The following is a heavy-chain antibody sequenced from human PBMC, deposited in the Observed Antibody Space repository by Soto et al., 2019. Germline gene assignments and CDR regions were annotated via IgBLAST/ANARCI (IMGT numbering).Heavy chain of an antibody. J-gene: IGHJ5*02. Sequence: QVQLVQSGAEVKKPGASVKVSCKASGYTFTSYGISWARQAPGQGLEWMGWISAYNGNTNYAQKLQGRVTMTTDTSTSTAYMELRSLRSDDTAVYYCARAPHDYGDLNWFDPWGQGTLVTVSS. CDR2: ISAYNGNT. CDR3: ARAPHDYGDLNWFDP. D-gene: IGHD4-17*01. CDR1: GYTFTSYG. V-gene: IGHV1-18*01.